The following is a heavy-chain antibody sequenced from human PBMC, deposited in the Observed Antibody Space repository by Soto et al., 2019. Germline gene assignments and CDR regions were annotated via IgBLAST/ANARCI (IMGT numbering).Heavy chain of an antibody. CDR3: AKDRWPYYDSSGSLYYYFDY. D-gene: IGHD3-22*01. CDR2: ISGSGGST. J-gene: IGHJ4*02. CDR1: GFTFSSYA. V-gene: IGHV3-23*01. Sequence: EVQLLESGGGLVQPGGSLRLSCAASGFTFSSYAMSWVRQAPGKGLEWVSAISGSGGSTYYADSVKGRFTISRDNSKNTLYLQMNSLRAEDTAVYYCAKDRWPYYDSSGSLYYYFDYWGQGTLVTVSS.